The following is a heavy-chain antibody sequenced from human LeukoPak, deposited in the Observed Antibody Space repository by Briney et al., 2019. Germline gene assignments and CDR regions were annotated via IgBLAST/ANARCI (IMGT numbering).Heavy chain of an antibody. D-gene: IGHD5-12*01. CDR3: ARLPFRGYAYFDY. J-gene: IGHJ4*02. Sequence: GGSLRLSCAASGFTFSGHWMSWVRQAPGKGLEWVANINQAGSDRYYVDSVEGRFTISRDNAKNSLYLQMNSLRAEDTAVYFCARLPFRGYAYFDYWGQGTLVTVSS. V-gene: IGHV3-7*01. CDR2: INQAGSDR. CDR1: GFTFSGHW.